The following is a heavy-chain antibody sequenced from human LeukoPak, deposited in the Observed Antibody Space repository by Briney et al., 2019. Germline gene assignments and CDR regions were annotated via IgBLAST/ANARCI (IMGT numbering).Heavy chain of an antibody. Sequence: SETLSLTCAVYGGSFSGYYWSWIRQPPGKGLEWIGEINHSGSTNYNPSLKSRVTTSVDTSKNQFSLKLSSVTAADTAVYYCARGTQDIVVVPAVVDWFDPWGQGTLVTVSS. V-gene: IGHV4-34*01. J-gene: IGHJ5*02. D-gene: IGHD2-2*01. CDR2: INHSGST. CDR1: GGSFSGYY. CDR3: ARGTQDIVVVPAVVDWFDP.